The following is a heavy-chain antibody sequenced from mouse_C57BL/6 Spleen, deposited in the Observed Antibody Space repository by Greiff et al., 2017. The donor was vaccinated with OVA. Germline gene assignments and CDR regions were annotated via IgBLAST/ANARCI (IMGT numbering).Heavy chain of an antibody. D-gene: IGHD2-5*01. CDR2: ISYDGSN. CDR3: ARGGYSKGYFDY. V-gene: IGHV3-6*01. J-gene: IGHJ2*01. CDR1: GYSITSGYY. Sequence: EVQLQQSGPGLVKPSQSLSLTCSVTGYSITSGYYWNWIRQFPGNKLEWMGYISYDGSNNYNPSLKNRISITRDTSKNQFFLKLNSVTTEDTATXYCARGGYSKGYFDYWGQGTTLTVSS.